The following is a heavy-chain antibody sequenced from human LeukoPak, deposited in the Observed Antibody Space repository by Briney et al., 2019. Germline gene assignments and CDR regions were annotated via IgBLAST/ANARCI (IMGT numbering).Heavy chain of an antibody. Sequence: PGGSLRLSCAASGFTVSSNYMSWVRQAPGKGLGWVSVIYSGGNTYYADSVKGRFTISRDNSNNTLYLQMNRLRAEDTAVYFCARSSGWYSPFDYWGQGTLVNVSS. D-gene: IGHD6-19*01. V-gene: IGHV3-66*01. J-gene: IGHJ4*02. CDR2: IYSGGNT. CDR1: GFTVSSNY. CDR3: ARSSGWYSPFDY.